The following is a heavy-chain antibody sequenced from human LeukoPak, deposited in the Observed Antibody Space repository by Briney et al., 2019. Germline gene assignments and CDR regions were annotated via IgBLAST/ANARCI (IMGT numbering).Heavy chain of an antibody. CDR2: INHSGST. CDR1: GGSFSGYY. CDR3: ARGARLWFGELYRDHNWFDP. Sequence: SETLSLTCAVYGGSFSGYYWSWIRQPPGKGLEWIGEINHSGSTNYNPSLKSRVTISVDTSKNQFSLKLSSVTAADTAVYYRARGARLWFGELYRDHNWFDPWGQGTLVTVSS. J-gene: IGHJ5*02. D-gene: IGHD3-10*01. V-gene: IGHV4-34*01.